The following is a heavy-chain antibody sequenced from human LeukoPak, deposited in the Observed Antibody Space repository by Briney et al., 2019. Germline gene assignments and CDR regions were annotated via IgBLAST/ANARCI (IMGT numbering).Heavy chain of an antibody. CDR1: GGTFSSYA. V-gene: IGHV1-69*05. CDR3: ARALHESGQADY. Sequence: SVKVSCKASGGTFSSYAISWVRQAPGQGLEWMGGIIPIFGTANYAQKFQGRVTITTDESTSTAYMELRSLRSDDTAVYYCARALHESGQADYWGQGTLVTVSS. CDR2: IIPIFGTA. J-gene: IGHJ4*02. D-gene: IGHD3-3*01.